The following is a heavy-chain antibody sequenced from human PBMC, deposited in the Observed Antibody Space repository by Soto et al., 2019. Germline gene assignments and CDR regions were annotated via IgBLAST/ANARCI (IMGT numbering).Heavy chain of an antibody. CDR2: IIAGNGNT. D-gene: IGHD1-26*01. V-gene: IGHV1-3*01. Sequence: ASVKVSCKASGYTFTDYVIQWVRQAPGQRPEWMGWIIAGNGNTEYSQKFKGRVTITMDTSAGTAYMELSSLRSEDTAVYYCARDSVVAAGSWCDYWGQGTLVTVSS. J-gene: IGHJ4*02. CDR3: ARDSVVAAGSWCDY. CDR1: GYTFTDYV.